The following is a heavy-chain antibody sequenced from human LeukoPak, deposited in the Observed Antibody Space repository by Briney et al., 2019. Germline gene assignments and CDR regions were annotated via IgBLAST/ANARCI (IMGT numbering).Heavy chain of an antibody. CDR3: TTESYDSSGYYYGDY. CDR2: IKTKTDDGTT. J-gene: IGHJ4*02. V-gene: IGHV3-15*01. D-gene: IGHD3-22*01. CDR1: GFIFSSAW. Sequence: GGSLRLSCAASGFIFSSAWMSWVRQAPGKGLEWVGHIKTKTDDGTTDYAAPVKGRFTISRDDSKNTVYLQMNSLKTEDTAVYYCTTESYDSSGYYYGDYWGQGTLVTVSS.